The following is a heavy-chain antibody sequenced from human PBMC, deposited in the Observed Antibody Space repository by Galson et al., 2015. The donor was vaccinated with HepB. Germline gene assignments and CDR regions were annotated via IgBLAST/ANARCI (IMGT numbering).Heavy chain of an antibody. CDR1: GFTFGDYA. V-gene: IGHV3-49*03. Sequence: SLRLSCAGSGFTFGDYAMSWFRQAPEKGPEWVGFITAKAHGGTMEYAASVKGRFIISRDDSKSIAYLQMNSLKTEDTAVYYCTRGHTVIKYWGQGTLVTVSS. J-gene: IGHJ4*02. D-gene: IGHD4-23*01. CDR2: ITAKAHGGTM. CDR3: TRGHTVIKY.